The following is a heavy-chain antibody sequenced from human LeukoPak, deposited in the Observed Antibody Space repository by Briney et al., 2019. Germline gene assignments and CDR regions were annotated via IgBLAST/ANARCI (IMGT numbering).Heavy chain of an antibody. Sequence: GASVKVSCKASGYTFTGYYMHWLRQAPGQGLEWRGWINPNSGGTNYAQKFQGRVTMTRDTSISTAYMELSRLRSDDTAVYYCARDSSIVGAMGIDYWGQGTLVTVSS. CDR3: ARDSSIVGAMGIDY. CDR2: INPNSGGT. CDR1: GYTFTGYY. J-gene: IGHJ4*02. D-gene: IGHD1-26*01. V-gene: IGHV1-2*02.